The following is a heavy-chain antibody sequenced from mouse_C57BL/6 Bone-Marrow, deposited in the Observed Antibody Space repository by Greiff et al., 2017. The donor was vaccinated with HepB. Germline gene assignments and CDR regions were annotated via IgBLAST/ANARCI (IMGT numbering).Heavy chain of an antibody. J-gene: IGHJ2*01. D-gene: IGHD2-10*01. CDR1: GYTFTSYW. V-gene: IGHV1-53*01. CDR3: AREAESNTPTYVDY. Sequence: QVQLQQPGTELVKPGASVKLSCKASGYTFTSYWMHWVKQRPGQGLEWLGNINPSNGGTNYNEKFKSKATLTVDKSSSTAYMQLSSLTSEDSAVYYCAREAESNTPTYVDYWGQGTTLTVSS. CDR2: INPSNGGT.